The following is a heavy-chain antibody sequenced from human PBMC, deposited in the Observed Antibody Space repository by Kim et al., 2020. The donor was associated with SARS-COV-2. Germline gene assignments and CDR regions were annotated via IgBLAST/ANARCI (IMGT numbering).Heavy chain of an antibody. CDR3: ASLHTMTPDHNAFDI. Sequence: GESLKISCKGSGYSFTSYWISWVRQMPGKGLEWMGRIDPSDSYTNYSPSFQGHVTISADKSISTAYLQWSSLKASDTAMYYCASLHTMTPDHNAFDIWGQGTMVTVSS. J-gene: IGHJ3*02. CDR1: GYSFTSYW. V-gene: IGHV5-10-1*01. D-gene: IGHD3-22*01. CDR2: IDPSDSYT.